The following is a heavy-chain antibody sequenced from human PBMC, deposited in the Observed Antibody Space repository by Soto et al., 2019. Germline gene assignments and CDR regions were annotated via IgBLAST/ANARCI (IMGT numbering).Heavy chain of an antibody. V-gene: IGHV3-30*01. D-gene: IGHD3-10*01. CDR2: MSADGTNI. Sequence: GGSLRLSCAASGFTFSTFAMHWVRQAPGKGLEWVGVMSADGTNIYYADSVRGRLTISRDNSKNTLYLQMNSLRAEDTAMYYCASDRAYDSGSHTNYWGMDVWGQGTLVTVSS. CDR1: GFTFSTFA. J-gene: IGHJ6*02. CDR3: ASDRAYDSGSHTNYWGMDV.